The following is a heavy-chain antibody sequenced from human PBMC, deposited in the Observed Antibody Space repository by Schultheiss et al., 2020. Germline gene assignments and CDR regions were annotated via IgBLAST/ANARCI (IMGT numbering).Heavy chain of an antibody. J-gene: IGHJ4*02. Sequence: SETLSLTCTVSGGSISSYYWSWIRQPPGKGLEWIGYIYYSGSTYYNPSLKSRVTISVDTSKNQFSLKLSSVTAADTAVYYCAREGAAAGHFDYWGQGTLVTVSS. CDR2: IYYSGST. D-gene: IGHD6-13*01. V-gene: IGHV4-59*12. CDR3: AREGAAAGHFDY. CDR1: GGSISSYY.